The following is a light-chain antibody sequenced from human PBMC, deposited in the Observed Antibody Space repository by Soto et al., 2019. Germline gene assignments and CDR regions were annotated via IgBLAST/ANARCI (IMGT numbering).Light chain of an antibody. V-gene: IGKV3-11*01. CDR2: DVS. J-gene: IGKJ2*01. Sequence: EIVLTQSPATLSLSPGERATLSCRASQSVSTYLAWSQQKPGQAPRLLIYDVSNRATGIPSRFSGSGSGTDFTLTISSLEPEDVAVYYCQQRYTFGQGTKLEIK. CDR1: QSVSTY. CDR3: QQRYT.